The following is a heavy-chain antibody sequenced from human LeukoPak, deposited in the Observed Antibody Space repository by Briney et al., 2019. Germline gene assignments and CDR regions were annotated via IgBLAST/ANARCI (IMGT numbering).Heavy chain of an antibody. V-gene: IGHV3-7*04. J-gene: IGHJ4*02. D-gene: IGHD1-26*01. Sequence: GGSLRLSCAASGFTFSSYWMSWVRQAPGKGLEWAADIKGDGSDNHYVDSVRGRFTISRDNAKNSLYLQMNSLRAEDTAVYYCARDLGYYRADYWGQGTLVTVSS. CDR3: ARDLGYYRADY. CDR1: GFTFSSYW. CDR2: IKGDGSDN.